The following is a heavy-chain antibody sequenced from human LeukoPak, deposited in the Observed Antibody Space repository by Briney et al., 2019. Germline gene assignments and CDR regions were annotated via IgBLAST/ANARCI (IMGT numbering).Heavy chain of an antibody. CDR1: GGSFSGYY. J-gene: IGHJ5*02. D-gene: IGHD6-13*01. CDR3: ARDAAAGINWFDP. CDR2: INHSGST. Sequence: SETLSLTCAVSGGSFSGYYWSWIRQPPGKGREWIGEINHSGSTNYTPPLKSRVTISVDTSKNQFSLKLSSVTAADTAVYYCARDAAAGINWFDPWGQGTLVTVSS. V-gene: IGHV4-34*01.